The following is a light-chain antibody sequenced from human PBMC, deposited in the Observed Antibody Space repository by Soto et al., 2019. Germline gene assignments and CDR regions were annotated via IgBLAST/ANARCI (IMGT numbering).Light chain of an antibody. J-gene: IGKJ4*01. CDR3: QQSYSNILS. CDR1: QSISRY. V-gene: IGKV1-39*01. Sequence: DIQMTQSPSSLSASVGDRVTITCRASQSISRYLNWYQLKPGKAPKLLIFASSTLQSGVPSRFSGSGSGADFSLTISSLQPEDFATYYCQQSYSNILSFGGGTRVEL. CDR2: ASS.